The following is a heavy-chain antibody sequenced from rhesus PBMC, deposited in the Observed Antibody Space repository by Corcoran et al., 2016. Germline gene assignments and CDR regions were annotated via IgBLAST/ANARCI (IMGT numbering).Heavy chain of an antibody. CDR3: ARVSVRLAFDF. V-gene: IGHV4-169*01. J-gene: IGHJ3*01. CDR1: GGSISSSY. D-gene: IGHD2-39*01. Sequence: QLQLQESGPGLVKPSETLSVTCAVSGGSISSSYWSWIRQAPGKGLEWIGYIYGSGSSTNYNPSLTSRVTLSVDTSKNQLSLKLSSVTTADTAVYYCARVSVRLAFDFWGQGLRVTVSS. CDR2: IYGSGSST.